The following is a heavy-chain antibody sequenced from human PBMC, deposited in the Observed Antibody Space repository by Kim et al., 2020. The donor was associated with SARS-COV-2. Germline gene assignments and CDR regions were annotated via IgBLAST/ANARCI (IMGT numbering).Heavy chain of an antibody. Sequence: GGSLRLSCAASGFTFSSYGMHWVRQAPGKGLEWVAVIWYDGSNKYYADSVKGRFTISRDNSKNTLYLQMNSLRAEDTAVYYCAKEVSMVRGPNWFDPWGQGTLVTVSS. CDR1: GFTFSSYG. D-gene: IGHD3-10*01. CDR3: AKEVSMVRGPNWFDP. J-gene: IGHJ5*02. CDR2: IWYDGSNK. V-gene: IGHV3-33*06.